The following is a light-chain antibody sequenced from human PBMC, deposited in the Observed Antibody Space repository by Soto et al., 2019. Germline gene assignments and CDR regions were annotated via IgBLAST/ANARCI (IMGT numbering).Light chain of an antibody. CDR1: HRISTS. CDR2: ADS. Sequence: EILLTQSPATLSLSPGERATLSCVASHRISTSIAWYQQRPGQPPRRLIFADSTRAAGVPARFTGSGSGTDFTLTISGLETEDFAVYFCLHRNNWPPRFTFGPGTAVDVK. CDR3: LHRNNWPPRFT. J-gene: IGKJ3*01. V-gene: IGKV3-11*01.